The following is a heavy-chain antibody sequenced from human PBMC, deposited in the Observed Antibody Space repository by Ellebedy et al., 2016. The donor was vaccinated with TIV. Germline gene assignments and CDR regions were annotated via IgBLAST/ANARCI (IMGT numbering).Heavy chain of an antibody. D-gene: IGHD6-19*01. CDR2: ISYDGSNK. CDR3: ARDLGGVYSSGPFDY. CDR1: GFTFSSYA. J-gene: IGHJ4*02. Sequence: GGSLRLSXAASGFTFSSYAMHWVRQAPGKGLEWVAVISYDGSNKYYADSVKGRFTISRDNSKNTLYLQMNSLRAEDTAVYYCARDLGGVYSSGPFDYWGQGTLVTVSS. V-gene: IGHV3-30-3*01.